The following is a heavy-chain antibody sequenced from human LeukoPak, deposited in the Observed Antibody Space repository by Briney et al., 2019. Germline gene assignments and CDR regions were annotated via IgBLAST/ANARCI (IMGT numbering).Heavy chain of an antibody. D-gene: IGHD4-17*01. CDR2: ISSSGSYI. J-gene: IGHJ4*02. CDR1: GLTVSSNY. Sequence: GGSLRLSCAASGLTVSSNYMNWVRQAPGKGLEWVSSISSSGSYISYADSVKGRFTISRDSAKNSLYLQMSSLRAEDTAVYYCAREVDYVFDFRGQGTLVTVSS. CDR3: AREVDYVFDF. V-gene: IGHV3-21*01.